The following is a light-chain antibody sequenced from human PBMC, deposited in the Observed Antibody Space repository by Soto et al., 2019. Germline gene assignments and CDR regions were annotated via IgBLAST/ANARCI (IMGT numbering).Light chain of an antibody. Sequence: QSVLTQPASVSGSPGQSITISCTGTSSDVGAHNFVSWYQQHPGKAPKLIFYEVSNRPPGLSDRFSGSKSGTTASPTISGLQAEDEADYFCSSYTTNKTLLFGGGTK. J-gene: IGLJ2*01. CDR3: SSYTTNKTLL. CDR1: SSDVGAHNF. CDR2: EVS. V-gene: IGLV2-14*01.